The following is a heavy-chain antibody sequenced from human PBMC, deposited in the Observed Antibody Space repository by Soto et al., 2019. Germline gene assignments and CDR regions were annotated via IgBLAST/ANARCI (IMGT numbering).Heavy chain of an antibody. CDR1: GYSFINYD. D-gene: IGHD2-8*01. J-gene: IGHJ3*02. Sequence: QVQLVQSGAEVKKPGASVKVSCKASGYSFINYDISWVRQAPGQGLEWMGWVSAYNGNTNYAQKFQGRDTMTTDTSTSTAYMELRSLRSDDTAVYFCARDFNCTRRCIDVFDIWGQGTMVTVSS. CDR2: VSAYNGNT. CDR3: ARDFNCTRRCIDVFDI. V-gene: IGHV1-18*01.